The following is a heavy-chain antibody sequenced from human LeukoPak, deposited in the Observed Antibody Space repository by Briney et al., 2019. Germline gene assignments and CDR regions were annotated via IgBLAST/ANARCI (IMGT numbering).Heavy chain of an antibody. J-gene: IGHJ4*02. V-gene: IGHV1-18*01. CDR2: ISAYNRKT. CDR1: GYTFTNYG. CDR3: ARVLGFRPDTLKGSDY. Sequence: GASVNVSCKATGYTFTNYGISWVRQAHGQGIEWVGWISAYNRKTNYAQKLQGRVTMTTDTSTTTAYMELRSLRSDDTAVYYCARVLGFRPDTLKGSDYWGQGTLVTVSS.